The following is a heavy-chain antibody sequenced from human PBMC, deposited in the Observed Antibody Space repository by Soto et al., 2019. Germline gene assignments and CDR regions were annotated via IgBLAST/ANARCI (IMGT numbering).Heavy chain of an antibody. CDR2: IQYRGST. CDR3: AGMVWFGDLLFDY. J-gene: IGHJ4*02. V-gene: IGHV4-39*01. Sequence: HLQLQESGPGLVKPSETLSLSCTVSDDSITSGAYYWGLIRQPPGKGLEWIGTIQYRGSTYYNPSLKSRVTMSLDTSKNQYSLRLTSVTAADTAVYFCAGMVWFGDLLFDYWGQGTLVTVSS. CDR1: DDSITSGAYY. D-gene: IGHD3-10*01.